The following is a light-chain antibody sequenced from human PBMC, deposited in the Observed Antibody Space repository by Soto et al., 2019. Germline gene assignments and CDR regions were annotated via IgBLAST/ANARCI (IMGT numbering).Light chain of an antibody. Sequence: EIVRTQSPAPLSVSPGERATLSCRASQSVTSNLAWYQQKPGQAPRLLIYGASTRATGIPARCSGSRSGTEFNLTIISLQSEDFAGYYCQQYKNWPPITFGQGTRLAIK. J-gene: IGKJ5*01. V-gene: IGKV3-15*01. CDR3: QQYKNWPPIT. CDR1: QSVTSN. CDR2: GAS.